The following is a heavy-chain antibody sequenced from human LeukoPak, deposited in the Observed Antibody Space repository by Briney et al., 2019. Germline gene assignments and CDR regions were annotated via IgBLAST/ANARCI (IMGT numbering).Heavy chain of an antibody. CDR1: GYTFTTYA. Sequence: ASVKVSCKASGYTFTTYAINWVRQAPGQGLEWMGWISAYNGNTNYAQKLQGRVTMTTDTSTSTAYMELRSLRSDDTAVYYCAREAASRFDPWGQGTLVTVSS. J-gene: IGHJ5*02. CDR2: ISAYNGNT. V-gene: IGHV1-18*01. CDR3: AREAASRFDP. D-gene: IGHD6-25*01.